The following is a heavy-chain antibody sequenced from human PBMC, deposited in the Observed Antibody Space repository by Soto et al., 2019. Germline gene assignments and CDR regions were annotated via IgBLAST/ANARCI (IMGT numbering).Heavy chain of an antibody. CDR3: ARDSDEAARTSHYGMDG. D-gene: IGHD6-6*01. J-gene: IGHJ6*02. CDR1: GYTFTGYY. Sequence: ASVKVSCKASGYTFTGYYMHWVRQAPGQGLEWMGWINPNSGGTNYAQKFQGWVTMTRDTSISTAYMELSRLRSDDTAVYYCARDSDEAARTSHYGMDGWGQGTTVTVSS. V-gene: IGHV1-2*04. CDR2: INPNSGGT.